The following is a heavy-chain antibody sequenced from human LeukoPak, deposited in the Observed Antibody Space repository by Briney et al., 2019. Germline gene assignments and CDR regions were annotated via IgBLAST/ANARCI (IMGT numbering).Heavy chain of an antibody. J-gene: IGHJ4*02. CDR2: IYYTGTT. CDR3: ASLNGSGYYFDY. Sequence: SETLSLTCIVSSGSIGSYYWSWIRQPPGKGLEWIGYIYYTGTTGYNPSLKSRVTISIDTSKNQFSLKLSSVTAADTAVYYCASLNGSGYYFDYWGQGTLVIVSS. V-gene: IGHV4-59*08. D-gene: IGHD3-3*01. CDR1: SGSIGSYY.